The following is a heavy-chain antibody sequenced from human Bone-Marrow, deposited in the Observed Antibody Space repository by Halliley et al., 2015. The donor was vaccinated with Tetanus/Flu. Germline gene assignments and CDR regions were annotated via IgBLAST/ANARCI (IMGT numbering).Heavy chain of an antibody. Sequence: SPISPYSNYISYADSVRGRFTIPRDNAGSSLHLQLNSLRVEDTAVYYCAREGKQRLITFYGLDVWGRGTTVTVSS. CDR3: AREGKQRLITFYGLDV. V-gene: IGHV3-11*05. D-gene: IGHD3-16*01. J-gene: IGHJ6*02. CDR2: ISPYSNYI.